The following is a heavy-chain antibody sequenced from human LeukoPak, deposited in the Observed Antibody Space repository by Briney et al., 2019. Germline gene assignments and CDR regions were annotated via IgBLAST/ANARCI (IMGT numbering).Heavy chain of an antibody. CDR3: TRLAGGYSYGTRDYYMDV. D-gene: IGHD5-18*01. CDR1: GFTFSSYS. J-gene: IGHJ6*03. Sequence: HPGGSLRLSCAASGFTFSSYSMNWVRQAPGKGLEWVSSISSSSSYIYYADSVKGRFTISRDNAKNSLYLQMNSLRAEDTAVYYCTRLAGGYSYGTRDYYMDVWGKGTTVTVSS. CDR2: ISSSSSYI. V-gene: IGHV3-21*01.